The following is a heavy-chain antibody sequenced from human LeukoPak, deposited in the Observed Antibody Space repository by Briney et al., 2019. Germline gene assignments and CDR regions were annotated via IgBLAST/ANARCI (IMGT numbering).Heavy chain of an antibody. CDR1: GFTFSSYS. Sequence: AGSLRLSCAASGFTFSSYSMNWVRQAPGKGLEWVSSISSSSSYIYYADSVKGRFTISRDNAKNSLYLQMNSLRAEDTAVYYCARGGVVAASKVDYWGQGTLVTVSS. J-gene: IGHJ4*02. D-gene: IGHD2-15*01. V-gene: IGHV3-21*01. CDR3: ARGGVVAASKVDY. CDR2: ISSSSSYI.